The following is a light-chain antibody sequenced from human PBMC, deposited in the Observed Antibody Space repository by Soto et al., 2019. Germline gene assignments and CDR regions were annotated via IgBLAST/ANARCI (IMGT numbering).Light chain of an antibody. V-gene: IGKV1-5*03. Sequence: DIQMTQSPSTLSASVGDRVTITCRASQNINSHLAWYQQKPGKAPNLLIYTASNLESGVPSRFSGSGSGTEFTLTISNLQPEDFATFYCQQYDLCSTFGQGTKVEIK. CDR3: QQYDLCST. CDR1: QNINSH. J-gene: IGKJ1*01. CDR2: TAS.